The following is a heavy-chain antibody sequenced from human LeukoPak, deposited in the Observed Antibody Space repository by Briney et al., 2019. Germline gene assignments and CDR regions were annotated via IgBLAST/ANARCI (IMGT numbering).Heavy chain of an antibody. CDR3: ARVHYDSSGYWNYYYYMDV. D-gene: IGHD3-22*01. CDR2: IYYSGST. Sequence: SETLSLTCTVSGGSISSSSYYWGWIRQPPGKGLEWIGSIYYSGSTYYNPSLKSRVTISVDTSKNQFSLKLSSVTAADTAVYYCARVHYDSSGYWNYYYYMDVWGKGTTVTVSS. V-gene: IGHV4-39*07. CDR1: GGSISSSSYY. J-gene: IGHJ6*03.